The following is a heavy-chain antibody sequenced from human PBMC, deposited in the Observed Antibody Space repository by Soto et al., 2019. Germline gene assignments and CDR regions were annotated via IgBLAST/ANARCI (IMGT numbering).Heavy chain of an antibody. D-gene: IGHD3-3*02. CDR1: CGSFSFYY. CDR2: INHSGST. V-gene: IGHV4-34*01. Sequence: LSLTCAVYCGSFSFYYWSLIRQPPGKGLEWIGEINHSGSTNYNPSLKSRVTISVDTSKNQFSLKLSSVTAADTAVYYCARPLDHYYYYGMDVWGQGTTVTVSS. CDR3: ARPLDHYYYYGMDV. J-gene: IGHJ6*02.